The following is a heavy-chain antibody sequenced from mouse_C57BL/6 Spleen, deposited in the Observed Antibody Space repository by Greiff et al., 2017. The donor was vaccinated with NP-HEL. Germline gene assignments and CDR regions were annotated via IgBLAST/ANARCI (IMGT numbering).Heavy chain of an antibody. CDR1: GFTFSSYT. Sequence: EVQVVESGGGLVKPGGSLKLSCAASGFTFSSYTMSWVRQTPEKRLEWVATISGGGGNTYYPDSVKGRFTISRDNAKNTLYLQMSSLRSEDTALYYCARQTAQAAWFAYWGQGTLVTVSA. D-gene: IGHD3-2*02. CDR3: ARQTAQAAWFAY. J-gene: IGHJ3*01. V-gene: IGHV5-9*01. CDR2: ISGGGGNT.